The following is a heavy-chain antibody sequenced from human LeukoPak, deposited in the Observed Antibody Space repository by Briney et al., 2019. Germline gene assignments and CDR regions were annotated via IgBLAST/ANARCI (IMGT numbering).Heavy chain of an antibody. V-gene: IGHV4-59*01. J-gene: IGHJ5*02. CDR1: GVSISSYY. CDR2: IYYSGST. CDR3: ARGRAAPYNWFDP. D-gene: IGHD2-15*01. Sequence: SETLSLTCTVSGVSISSYYWSWLRQPPGKELEGIGYIYYSGSTNYNPSLKSRVTISVDTSKNQFSLKPSSVTAADTAVYYCARGRAAPYNWFDPWGQGTLVTVSS.